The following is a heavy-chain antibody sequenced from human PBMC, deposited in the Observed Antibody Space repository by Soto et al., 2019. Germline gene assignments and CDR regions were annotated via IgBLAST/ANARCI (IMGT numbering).Heavy chain of an antibody. Sequence: ASVKVSCKDSGYTFTSYGISWVRQAPGQGLEWMGWISAYNGNTNYAQKLQGRVTMTTDTSTSTAYMELRSLRSDDTAVYYCTRGIAAAGICDYWGRETLVTVSS. J-gene: IGHJ4*02. D-gene: IGHD6-13*01. CDR2: ISAYNGNT. V-gene: IGHV1-18*01. CDR3: TRGIAAAGICDY. CDR1: GYTFTSYG.